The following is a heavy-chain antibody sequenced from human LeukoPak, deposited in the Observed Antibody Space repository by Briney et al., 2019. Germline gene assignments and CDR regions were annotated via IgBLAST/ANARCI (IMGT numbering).Heavy chain of an antibody. V-gene: IGHV3-53*01. J-gene: IGHJ4*02. CDR2: LYSEGKT. CDR1: GFTVITND. CDR3: ARGVEPLAANTLAY. Sequence: RGGSLRLSRAASGFTVITNDMTWVRHAPGKGLEWVSFLYSEGKTKYADSVQGRFTISRDISKNTLYLEMNSLSPDDTAVYYCARGVEPLAANTLAYWGQGTLVTVSS. D-gene: IGHD1-14*01.